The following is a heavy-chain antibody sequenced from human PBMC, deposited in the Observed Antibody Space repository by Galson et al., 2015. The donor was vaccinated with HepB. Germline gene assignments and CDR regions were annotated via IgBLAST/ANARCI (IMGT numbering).Heavy chain of an antibody. CDR3: ARAKGSRFDAFDI. CDR2: IIPIFGTA. Sequence: SVKVSCKASGGTFSSYAISWVRQAPGQGLEWMGGIIPIFGTANYAQKFQGRVTITADESTSTAYMELSSLRSEDTAVYYCARAKGSRFDAFDIWGQGTMVTVSS. D-gene: IGHD3-16*02. V-gene: IGHV1-69*13. J-gene: IGHJ3*02. CDR1: GGTFSSYA.